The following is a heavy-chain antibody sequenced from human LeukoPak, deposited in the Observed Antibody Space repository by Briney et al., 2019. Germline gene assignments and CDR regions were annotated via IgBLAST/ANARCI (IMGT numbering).Heavy chain of an antibody. CDR3: ARSDKVTTFLLGSY. D-gene: IGHD4-17*01. Sequence: GGSLRLSCAASGFTFSSYGMHWVRQAPGKGLEWVAVIWYDGSSKYYVDSVKGRFTISRDNSKNTLYLQMNSLRAEDTAVYYCARSDKVTTFLLGSYWGQGTLVTVSS. CDR2: IWYDGSSK. CDR1: GFTFSSYG. V-gene: IGHV3-33*01. J-gene: IGHJ4*02.